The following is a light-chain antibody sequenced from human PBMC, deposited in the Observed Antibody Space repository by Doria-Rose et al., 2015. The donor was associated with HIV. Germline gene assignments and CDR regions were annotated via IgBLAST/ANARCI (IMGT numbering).Light chain of an antibody. CDR3: HQYASSRT. CDR2: GAS. CDR1: QSVSANY. V-gene: IGKV3-20*01. J-gene: IGKJ1*01. Sequence: QSPGTLSLSPGERATLSCRASQSVSANYLAWYQQRPGQSPRLFIYGASSRATDIPDRFSGSGSGTDSTLTISRLEPEDFAVYYCHQYASSRTFGQGTKVEIK.